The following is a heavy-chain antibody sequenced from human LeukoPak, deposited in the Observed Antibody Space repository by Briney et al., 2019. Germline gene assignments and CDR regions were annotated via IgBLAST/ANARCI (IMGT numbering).Heavy chain of an antibody. Sequence: GRSLRLSCAASGFTFSSYGMHWVRQAPGKGLEWVAVISYDGSNKYYADSVKGRFTISRDNSKNTLYLQMNSLRAEDTAVYYCARDDCSSISCYHNWFDPWGKGTLVTVSS. V-gene: IGHV3-30*03. D-gene: IGHD2-2*01. CDR2: ISYDGSNK. CDR3: ARDDCSSISCYHNWFDP. J-gene: IGHJ5*02. CDR1: GFTFSSYG.